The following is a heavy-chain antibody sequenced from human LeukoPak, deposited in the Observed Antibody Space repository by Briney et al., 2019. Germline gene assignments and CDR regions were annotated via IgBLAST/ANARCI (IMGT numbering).Heavy chain of an antibody. D-gene: IGHD2-21*02. CDR3: ARAGDVVTAIGGYYYYMDV. CDR2: INPNSGGT. Sequence: GASVKVSCKASGYTFTGYYMQWVRQAPGQGLEWMGRINPNSGGTNYAQKFQGRVTMTRDTSISTAYMELSRLRSDHTAVYFCARAGDVVTAIGGYYYYMDVWGKGTTVTVSS. J-gene: IGHJ6*03. V-gene: IGHV1-2*06. CDR1: GYTFTGYY.